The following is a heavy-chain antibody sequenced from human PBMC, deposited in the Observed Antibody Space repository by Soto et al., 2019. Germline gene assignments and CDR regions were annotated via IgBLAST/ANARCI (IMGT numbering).Heavy chain of an antibody. CDR3: ARDGMTTGDT. V-gene: IGHV4-4*07. CDR2: VFSSVSA. D-gene: IGHD2-21*02. Sequence: SETLSLTCIVSGVSARSYTWSWVRQPANKGLEWIGRVFSSVSATYNPSLKSRVSITMDTPENRISLKLDSVTAADAGVYYCARDGMTTGDTWGPGTAVTVSS. CDR1: GVSARSYT. J-gene: IGHJ4*02.